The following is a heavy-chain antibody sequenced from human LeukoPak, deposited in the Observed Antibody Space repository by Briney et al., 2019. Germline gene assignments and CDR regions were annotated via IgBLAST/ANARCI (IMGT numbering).Heavy chain of an antibody. CDR3: ARAGYSSGWYGGYYFDY. J-gene: IGHJ4*02. CDR2: IYTSGST. Sequence: SQTLSLTCTVSGGSISSGSYYWSWIRQPAGKGLEWIGRIYTSGSTNYNPSLKSRVTISVDTSKNQFSLKLSSVTATDTAVYYCARAGYSSGWYGGYYFDYWGQGTLVTVSS. V-gene: IGHV4-61*02. CDR1: GGSISSGSYY. D-gene: IGHD6-19*01.